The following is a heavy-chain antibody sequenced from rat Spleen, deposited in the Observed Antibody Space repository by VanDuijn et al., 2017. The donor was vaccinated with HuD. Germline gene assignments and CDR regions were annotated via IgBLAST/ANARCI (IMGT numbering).Heavy chain of an antibody. D-gene: IGHD1-11*01. CDR3: TRSYGGYSQHWFAY. CDR2: IWGDGNT. J-gene: IGHJ3*01. CDR1: GFSLISNS. Sequence: QVQLKESRPGLVQPSQTLSLICTVSGFSLISNSVHWVRQPPGKGLEWMGGIWGDGNTNYTSALKSRLSISRDTSKSQVFLKLNRRQTDTAIYFCTRSYGGYSQHWFAYWGQGTLVTVSS. V-gene: IGHV2-1*01.